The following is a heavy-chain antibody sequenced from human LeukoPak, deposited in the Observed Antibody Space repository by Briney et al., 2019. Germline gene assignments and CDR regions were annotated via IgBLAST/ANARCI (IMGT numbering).Heavy chain of an antibody. D-gene: IGHD3-22*01. CDR2: IYYSGST. Sequence: SETLSLTCTVSGGSISSYYWSWIRQPPGKGLEWIGYIYYSGSTNYNPSLESRVTISVDTSKNQFSLKLSSVTAADTAVYYCARTPYYYDSSGPTDAFDIWGQGTMVTVSS. CDR1: GGSISSYY. CDR3: ARTPYYYDSSGPTDAFDI. V-gene: IGHV4-59*08. J-gene: IGHJ3*02.